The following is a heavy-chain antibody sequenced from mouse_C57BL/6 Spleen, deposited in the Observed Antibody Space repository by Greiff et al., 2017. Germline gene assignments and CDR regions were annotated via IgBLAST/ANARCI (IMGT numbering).Heavy chain of an antibody. CDR3: ASDRPSITTEGFDV. CDR1: GYSITSGYY. D-gene: IGHD1-1*01. Sequence: EVKLQESGPGLVKPSQSLSLTCSVTGYSITSGYYWNWIRQFPGNKLEWMGYISYDGSNNYNPSLKNRISITRDTSKNQFFLKLNYVTTEDTATYYCASDRPSITTEGFDVWGTGTTVTVSS. V-gene: IGHV3-6*01. CDR2: ISYDGSN. J-gene: IGHJ1*03.